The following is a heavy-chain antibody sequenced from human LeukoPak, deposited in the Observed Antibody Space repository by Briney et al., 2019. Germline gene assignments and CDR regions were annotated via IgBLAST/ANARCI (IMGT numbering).Heavy chain of an antibody. Sequence: ASETLSLTCTVSGDSISSYYWSWIRQPPGKGLEWIGYIFYTGSTNYNPSLKSRVTISINTSRTEFSLKLSSVTAADTAVYYCARGVYIAAAQYGFWGQGTLVTVSS. CDR3: ARGVYIAAAQYGF. CDR2: IFYTGST. D-gene: IGHD6-13*01. V-gene: IGHV4-59*08. J-gene: IGHJ4*02. CDR1: GDSISSYY.